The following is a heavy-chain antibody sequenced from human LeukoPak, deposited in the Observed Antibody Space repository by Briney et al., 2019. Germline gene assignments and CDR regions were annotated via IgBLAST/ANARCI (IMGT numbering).Heavy chain of an antibody. CDR3: ARRRRGSATDYYYMDV. Sequence: GGSLRLSCAASGFTFDDYGLTWVRQGPGKGLEWVSGINWNGGRTFYADSVKGRFTICGDNAKKSLYLQMNSPRAEDTALYYCARRRRGSATDYYYMDVWGKGTTVTVSS. CDR2: INWNGGRT. V-gene: IGHV3-20*04. J-gene: IGHJ6*03. CDR1: GFTFDDYG. D-gene: IGHD2-15*01.